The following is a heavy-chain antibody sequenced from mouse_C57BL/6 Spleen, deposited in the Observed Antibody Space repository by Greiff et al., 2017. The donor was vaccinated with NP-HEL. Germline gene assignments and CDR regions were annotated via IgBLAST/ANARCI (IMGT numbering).Heavy chain of an antibody. CDR1: GYTFTSYD. V-gene: IGHV1-85*01. J-gene: IGHJ3*01. Sequence: VQGVESGPELVKPGASVKLSCKASGYTFTSYDINWVKQRPGQGLEWIGWIYPRDGSTKYNEKFKGKATLTVDTSSSTAYMELHSLTSEDSAVYFCARSKDDFWFAYWGQGTLVTVSA. CDR2: IYPRDGST. D-gene: IGHD2-4*01. CDR3: ARSKDDFWFAY.